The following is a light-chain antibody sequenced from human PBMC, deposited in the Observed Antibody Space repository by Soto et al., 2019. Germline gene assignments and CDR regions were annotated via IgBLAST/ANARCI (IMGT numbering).Light chain of an antibody. CDR2: GVA. V-gene: IGKV3-15*01. Sequence: EVVLTQSPATLSVSPGDRVTLSCRASQSVDYNLAWYQQKPGQAPRLLIYGVATRATGISARFSGSASGAEFTLTISRLQSEDVALYYCQQYTSWFTFGGGTKVEIK. J-gene: IGKJ4*01. CDR3: QQYTSWFT. CDR1: QSVDYN.